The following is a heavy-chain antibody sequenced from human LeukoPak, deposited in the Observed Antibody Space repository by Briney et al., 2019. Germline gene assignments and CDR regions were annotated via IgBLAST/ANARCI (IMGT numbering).Heavy chain of an antibody. V-gene: IGHV4-31*03. CDR3: ARGQASDWSYDI. D-gene: IGHD3/OR15-3a*01. Sequence: SETLSLTCTVSGGSISSGGSYWSWIRQHPGKGLEWIGYIYSSGSTYYKSSLKSRITISLDTSKNQFSLRLSSVTAADTAIYYCARGQASDWSYDIWGQGTLVTVSS. J-gene: IGHJ4*02. CDR1: GGSISSGGSY. CDR2: IYSSGST.